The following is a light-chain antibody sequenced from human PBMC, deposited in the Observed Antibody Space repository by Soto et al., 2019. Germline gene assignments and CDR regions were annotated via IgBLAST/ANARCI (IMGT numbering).Light chain of an antibody. V-gene: IGLV2-23*01. CDR1: SSDVGNYNL. Sequence: QSVLTQPASVSESPGHSITISCTGTSSDVGNYNLVSWYQQHPGKAPKLIIYEGGGRPSGVSNRFSGSRSGNTASLTISGLQAEDEADYYCSSYTRTTAVVGGGTKLAVL. CDR2: EGG. CDR3: SSYTRTTAV. J-gene: IGLJ2*01.